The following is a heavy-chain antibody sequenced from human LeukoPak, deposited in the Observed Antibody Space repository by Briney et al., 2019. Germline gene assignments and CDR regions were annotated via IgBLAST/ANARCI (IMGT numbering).Heavy chain of an antibody. Sequence: ASVKVSCKASGYTFTDYYMHWVRQAPGQGLEWMGWINPYSGGTNYAQKFQGRVTMTRDTSISTAYMELSRLRSDDTAVYYCARDLELRVVTCDYWGQGTLVTVSS. V-gene: IGHV1-2*02. D-gene: IGHD3-3*01. J-gene: IGHJ4*02. CDR2: INPYSGGT. CDR1: GYTFTDYY. CDR3: ARDLELRVVTCDY.